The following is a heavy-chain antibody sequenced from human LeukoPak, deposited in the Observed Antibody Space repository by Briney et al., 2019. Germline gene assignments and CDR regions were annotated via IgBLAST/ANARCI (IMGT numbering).Heavy chain of an antibody. J-gene: IGHJ5*02. CDR3: ARANLPKVGATTNNWFDP. D-gene: IGHD1-26*01. CDR1: GFTFSSYA. V-gene: IGHV3-7*01. Sequence: GGSLRLSCAASGFTFSSYAMSWVRQAPGKGLEWVANIKQDGSEKYYVDSVKGRFTISRDNAKNSLYLQMNSLRAEDTAVYYCARANLPKVGATTNNWFDPWGQGTLVTVSS. CDR2: IKQDGSEK.